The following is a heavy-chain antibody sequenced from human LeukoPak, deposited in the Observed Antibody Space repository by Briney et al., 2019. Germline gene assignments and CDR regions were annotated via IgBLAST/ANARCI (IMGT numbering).Heavy chain of an antibody. CDR3: ATDPSRGSGSYYWFDP. Sequence: ASVKVSCKASGYTFTGYYMHWVRQAPGKGLEWMGGFDPEDGETIYAQKFQGRVTMTEDTSTDTAYMELSSLRSEDTAVYYCATDPSRGSGSYYWFDPWGQGTLVTVSS. V-gene: IGHV1-24*01. CDR2: FDPEDGET. D-gene: IGHD3-10*01. J-gene: IGHJ5*02. CDR1: GYTFTGYY.